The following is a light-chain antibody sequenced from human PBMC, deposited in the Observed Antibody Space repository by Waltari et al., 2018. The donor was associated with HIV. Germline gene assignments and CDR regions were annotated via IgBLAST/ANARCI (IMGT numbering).Light chain of an antibody. Sequence: QSVLTHPTSASGTPGHRVTLVCSGSTPHLGSHNLNWTQQVPGTAPKLLIYSNNQRPSGVPDRFAGSKSGTSASLAISGLQSEDEADYYCSTWEVSLNGYWVFGGGTKLTVL. J-gene: IGLJ3*02. V-gene: IGLV1-44*01. CDR2: SNN. CDR1: TPHLGSHN. CDR3: STWEVSLNGYWV.